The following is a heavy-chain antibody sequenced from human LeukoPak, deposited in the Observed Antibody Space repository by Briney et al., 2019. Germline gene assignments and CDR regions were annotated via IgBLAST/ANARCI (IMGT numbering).Heavy chain of an antibody. CDR2: TYYRSKWYN. V-gene: IGHV6-1*01. Sequence: SQTLSLTCAISGDSVSSNAAAWNWIRQSPSRGLEWLGRTYYRSKWYNDHTVSVKSRITVNPDTSKNQFSLQLNSVTPEDTAVYFCARGAAGAFDIWGQGTMVTVSS. CDR1: GDSVSSNAAA. J-gene: IGHJ3*02. D-gene: IGHD2-15*01. CDR3: ARGAAGAFDI.